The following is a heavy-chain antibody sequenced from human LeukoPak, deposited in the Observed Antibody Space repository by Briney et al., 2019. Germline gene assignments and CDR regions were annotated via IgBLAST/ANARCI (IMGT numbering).Heavy chain of an antibody. V-gene: IGHV4-34*01. Sequence: SETLSLTCAVYGGSFSGYYWSWIRQPPGKGLEWIGEINHSGSTNYNPSLKSRVTISVDTSKNQFSLKMSSVTAADTAVYYCARGRGVTYAIYFDYWGRGTLVTVSS. CDR1: GGSFSGYY. CDR2: INHSGST. D-gene: IGHD2-21*02. CDR3: ARGRGVTYAIYFDY. J-gene: IGHJ4*02.